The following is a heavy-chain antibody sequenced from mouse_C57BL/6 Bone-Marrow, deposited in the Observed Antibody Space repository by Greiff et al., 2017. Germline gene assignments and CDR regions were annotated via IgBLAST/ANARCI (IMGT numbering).Heavy chain of an antibody. V-gene: IGHV5-4*01. J-gene: IGHJ3*01. Sequence: EVMLVESGGGLVKPGGSLKLSCAASGFTFSSYAMSWVRQTPEKRLEWVATISDGGSYTYYPDNVKGRFTISRDNAKKNLYLQMSHLKSEDTAMYYWARDSSGPFAYWGQGTLVTVSA. CDR1: GFTFSSYA. D-gene: IGHD3-2*02. CDR2: ISDGGSYT. CDR3: ARDSSGPFAY.